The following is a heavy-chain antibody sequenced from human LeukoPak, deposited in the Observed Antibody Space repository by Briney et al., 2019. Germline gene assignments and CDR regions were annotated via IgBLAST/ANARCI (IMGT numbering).Heavy chain of an antibody. CDR2: IYPGDSDT. CDR1: GYSFTTYW. CDR3: ARLRDGYNRPFDY. D-gene: IGHD5-24*01. J-gene: IGHJ4*02. V-gene: IGHV5-51*01. Sequence: GESLKISCKGSGYSFTTYWIGWVRQMPGKGLEWMGIIYPGDSDTRDSPSFQGQVTISADKSISTAYLQWDSLKASDSAIYYCARLRDGYNRPFDYWGQGTLVTVSS.